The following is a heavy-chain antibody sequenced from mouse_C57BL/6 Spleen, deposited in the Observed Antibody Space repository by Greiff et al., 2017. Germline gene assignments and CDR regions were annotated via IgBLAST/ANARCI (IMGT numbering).Heavy chain of an antibody. CDR3: ASLYVGY. D-gene: IGHD2-3*01. V-gene: IGHV3-6*01. Sequence: EVHLVESGPGLVKPSQSLSLTCSVTGFSITSGYYWTWIRQFPGNKLEWMGYISYDGSNNYNPSLKNRISITRDTSKNQFFLKLNSVTTEDTATYYCASLYVGYWGQGTSVTVSS. CDR1: GFSITSGYY. J-gene: IGHJ4*01. CDR2: ISYDGSN.